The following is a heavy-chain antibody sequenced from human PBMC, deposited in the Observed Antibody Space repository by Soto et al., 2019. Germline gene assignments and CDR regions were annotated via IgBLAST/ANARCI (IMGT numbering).Heavy chain of an antibody. Sequence: PSETLSLTCTVSGGSISSYYWSWIRQPPGKGLEWIGYIYYSGSTNYNPSLKSRVTISVETSKNQFSLKLSSVTAADTAVYYCLIHYHGPGSSFDYWGQANLVTVS. V-gene: IGHV4-59*01. CDR3: LIHYHGPGSSFDY. CDR1: GGSISSYY. D-gene: IGHD3-10*01. CDR2: IYYSGST. J-gene: IGHJ4*02.